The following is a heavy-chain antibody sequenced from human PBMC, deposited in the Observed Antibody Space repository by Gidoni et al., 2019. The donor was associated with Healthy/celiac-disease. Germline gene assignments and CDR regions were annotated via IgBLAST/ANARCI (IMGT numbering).Heavy chain of an antibody. Sequence: EVQLVESGGGLVQPGRSLRLSCAASGFTFDDYAMHWVRQAPGKGLEWVSGISWNSGSIGYADSVKGRFTISRDNAKNSLYLQMNSLRAEDTALYYCAKDMVAYYGSGSYGGWFDPWGQGTLVTVSS. J-gene: IGHJ5*02. CDR2: ISWNSGSI. D-gene: IGHD3-10*01. V-gene: IGHV3-9*01. CDR1: GFTFDDYA. CDR3: AKDMVAYYGSGSYGGWFDP.